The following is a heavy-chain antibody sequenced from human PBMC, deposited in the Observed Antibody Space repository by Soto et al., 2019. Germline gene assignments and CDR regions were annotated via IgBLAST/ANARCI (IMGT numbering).Heavy chain of an antibody. CDR2: ISAYNGNT. CDR3: AWRLLVSDALEGVSD. Sequence: QVQLVQSGAEVKKPGASVKVSCKASGYTFTSYGISWVRQAPGQGLEWMGWISAYNGNTNYAQKLQGRVTMTTDTPMSTPYMELSSLSSDDTALYYCAWRLLVSDALEGVSDWGQGTLVTVSS. D-gene: IGHD3-10*01. J-gene: IGHJ4*02. V-gene: IGHV1-18*01. CDR1: GYTFTSYG.